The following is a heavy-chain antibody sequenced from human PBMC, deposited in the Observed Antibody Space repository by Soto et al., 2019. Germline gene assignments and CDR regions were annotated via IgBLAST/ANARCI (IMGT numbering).Heavy chain of an antibody. J-gene: IGHJ5*02. V-gene: IGHV1-8*01. Sequence: QVQLVQSGAEVKKPGASVKVSCKASGYTFTSYDITWVRQATGQGLEWMGWMNPSTGNTDSAEKFQGRLTMTRNTSMSTVYMELSSLSFEDTAVYYCARGRIIVAGGFDPWGQGTRVTVSS. D-gene: IGHD6-19*01. CDR1: GYTFTSYD. CDR2: MNPSTGNT. CDR3: ARGRIIVAGGFDP.